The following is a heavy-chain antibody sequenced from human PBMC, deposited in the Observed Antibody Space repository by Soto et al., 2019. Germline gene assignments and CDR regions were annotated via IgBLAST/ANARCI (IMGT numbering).Heavy chain of an antibody. CDR3: ASSRSEVVVVDRGWFDP. V-gene: IGHV1-69*02. J-gene: IGHJ5*02. CDR1: GGTFSSYT. CDR2: IIPILGIA. D-gene: IGHD2-15*01. Sequence: ASVKVSCKASGGTFSSYTISWVRQAPGQGLEWMGRIIPILGIANYAQKFQGRVTITADKSTSTAYMELSSLRSEDTAVYYCASSRSEVVVVDRGWFDPWGQGTLVTVSS.